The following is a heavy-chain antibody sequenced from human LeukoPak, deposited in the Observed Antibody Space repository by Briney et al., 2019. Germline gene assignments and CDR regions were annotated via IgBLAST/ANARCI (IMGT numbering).Heavy chain of an antibody. Sequence: SEALSLTCTVSGGSISSYYWSWIRQPPAKELEWIGYIYYSGSTNYNPSLKSRVTISVDTSKNQFSLKLSSVTAADTAVYYCARREYSYGYYYFDYWGQGTLVTVSS. CDR3: ARREYSYGYYYFDY. D-gene: IGHD5-18*01. J-gene: IGHJ4*02. V-gene: IGHV4-59*01. CDR2: IYYSGST. CDR1: GGSISSYY.